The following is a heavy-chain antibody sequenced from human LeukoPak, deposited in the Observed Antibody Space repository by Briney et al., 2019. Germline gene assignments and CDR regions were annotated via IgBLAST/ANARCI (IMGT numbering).Heavy chain of an antibody. Sequence: SETLSLTCTASGVSISSYSWSWIRQPPGKGLEWIGYTYYSGSTNYNPSPKSRVTISVDTSKNQFSLKLSSVTAADTAVYYCARGVQLQYYYYYGMDVWGKGTTVIVSA. CDR2: TYYSGST. D-gene: IGHD5-18*01. CDR3: ARGVQLQYYYYYGMDV. V-gene: IGHV4-59*01. J-gene: IGHJ6*04. CDR1: GVSISSYS.